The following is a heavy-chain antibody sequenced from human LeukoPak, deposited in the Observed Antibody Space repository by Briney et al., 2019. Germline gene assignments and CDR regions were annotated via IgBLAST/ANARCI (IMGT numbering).Heavy chain of an antibody. Sequence: GGSLRLSCAASGFTFSSYWMSWVRQAPGKGLEWVANIKQDGSEKYYVDSVKGRFTISRDNAKNSLYLQMNSLRAEDTAVYYRASLVLYGSGSYYGGPSAGLFDPWGQGTLVTVSS. CDR3: ASLVLYGSGSYYGGPSAGLFDP. D-gene: IGHD3-10*01. J-gene: IGHJ5*02. CDR1: GFTFSSYW. CDR2: IKQDGSEK. V-gene: IGHV3-7*01.